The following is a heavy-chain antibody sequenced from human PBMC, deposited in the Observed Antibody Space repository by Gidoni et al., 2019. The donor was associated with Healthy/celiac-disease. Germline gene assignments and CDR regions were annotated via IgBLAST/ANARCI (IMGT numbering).Heavy chain of an antibody. D-gene: IGHD1-7*01. CDR1: GGSISSYY. CDR2: IYYSGST. CDR3: ARSTTPVDY. Sequence: VQLQESGPGLVKPSETLSLTCTVSGGSISSYYWSWIRQPPGKGLEWIGYIYYSGSTNYNPSLKSRVTISVDTSKNQFSLKLSSVTAADTSVYYCARSTTPVDYWGQGTLVTVSS. V-gene: IGHV4-59*01. J-gene: IGHJ4*02.